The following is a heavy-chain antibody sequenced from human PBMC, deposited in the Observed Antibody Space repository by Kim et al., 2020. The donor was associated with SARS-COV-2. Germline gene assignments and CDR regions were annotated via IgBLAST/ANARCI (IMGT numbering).Heavy chain of an antibody. Sequence: SQKFQGRVTITRDTSASTAYMELSSLRSEDTAVYYCARTLRGSGWYRLDYWGQGTLVTVSS. D-gene: IGHD6-19*01. CDR3: ARTLRGSGWYRLDY. V-gene: IGHV1-3*01. J-gene: IGHJ4*02.